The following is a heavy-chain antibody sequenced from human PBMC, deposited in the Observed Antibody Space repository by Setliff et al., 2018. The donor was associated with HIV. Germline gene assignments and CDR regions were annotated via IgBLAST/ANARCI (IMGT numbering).Heavy chain of an antibody. Sequence: GGSLRLSCAASGFTFDDYAMYWVRQTPGKGLEWVSSVSWNSGSGSVDYADSVKGRFTISRDNAKNTLYLQMNSLRAEDTAIYYCVREMPGPPGALDLWGHGTMVTVSS. CDR1: GFTFDDYA. D-gene: IGHD7-27*01. V-gene: IGHV3-9*01. CDR3: VREMPGPPGALDL. CDR2: VSWNSGSGSV. J-gene: IGHJ3*01.